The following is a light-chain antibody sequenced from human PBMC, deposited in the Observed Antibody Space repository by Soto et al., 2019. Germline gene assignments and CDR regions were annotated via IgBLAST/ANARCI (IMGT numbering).Light chain of an antibody. CDR2: GAS. CDR1: HSVSSHQ. J-gene: IGKJ1*01. V-gene: IGKV3-20*01. CDR3: QQYGGSST. Sequence: EIVLTQSPGTLSFSPGEIATLSFGAIHSVSSHQLAWYQQKPGQAPSLLIYGASSRATGVPDRFSGSGSGTDFTLTISRLEPEDYAVYFCQQYGGSSTFGQGTKVDIK.